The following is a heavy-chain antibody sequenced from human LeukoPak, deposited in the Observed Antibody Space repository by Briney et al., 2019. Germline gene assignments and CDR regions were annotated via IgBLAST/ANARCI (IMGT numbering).Heavy chain of an antibody. J-gene: IGHJ5*02. D-gene: IGHD3-9*01. CDR2: IYYSGST. Sequence: SETLSLTCTVSGGSISSSSYYWGWIRQPPGKGLEWIGSIYYSGSTFYNPSLKSRVTISVDTSKNQFSLKLSSVTAADTAVYCCARHLYDIRRLVRWFDPWGQGTLVTVSS. V-gene: IGHV4-39*01. CDR1: GGSISSSSYY. CDR3: ARHLYDIRRLVRWFDP.